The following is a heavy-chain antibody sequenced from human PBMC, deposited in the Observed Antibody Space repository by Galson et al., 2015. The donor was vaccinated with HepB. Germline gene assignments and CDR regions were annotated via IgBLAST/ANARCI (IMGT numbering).Heavy chain of an antibody. Sequence: SLRLSCAASGFTFSSYGMHWVRQAPGKGLEWVAVISYDGSNKYYADSVKGRFTISRDNSKNTLYLQMNSLRAEDTAVYYCAKDRTWSGYYGYYYYYYMDVWGKGTTVTVSS. V-gene: IGHV3-30*18. J-gene: IGHJ6*03. D-gene: IGHD3-3*01. CDR2: ISYDGSNK. CDR1: GFTFSSYG. CDR3: AKDRTWSGYYGYYYYYYMDV.